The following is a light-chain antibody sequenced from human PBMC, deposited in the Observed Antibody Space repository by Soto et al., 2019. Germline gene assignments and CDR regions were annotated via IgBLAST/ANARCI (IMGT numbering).Light chain of an antibody. Sequence: QSALTQPASVSGSPGQSITISCTGTSSDVGSYKFVSWYQQHPGKAPKLMIFEVSKRPSGVSNRFSGSKSGNTASLTISGLQAEDEADYYCCSYAGSSTWVFGGGTKVTV. CDR1: SSDVGSYKF. CDR2: EVS. CDR3: CSYAGSSTWV. V-gene: IGLV2-23*02. J-gene: IGLJ3*02.